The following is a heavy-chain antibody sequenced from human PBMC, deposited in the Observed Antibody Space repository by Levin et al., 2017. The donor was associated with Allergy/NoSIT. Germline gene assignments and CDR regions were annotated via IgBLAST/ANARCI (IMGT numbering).Heavy chain of an antibody. J-gene: IGHJ4*02. CDR1: GGSFSGYY. D-gene: IGHD4-17*01. Sequence: ESLKISCAVYGGSFSGYYWSWIRQPPGKGLEWIGEINHSGSTNYNPSLKSRVTISVDTSKNQFSLKLSSVTAADTAVYYCARARATVTLDYWGQGTLVTVSS. CDR3: ARARATVTLDY. CDR2: INHSGST. V-gene: IGHV4-34*01.